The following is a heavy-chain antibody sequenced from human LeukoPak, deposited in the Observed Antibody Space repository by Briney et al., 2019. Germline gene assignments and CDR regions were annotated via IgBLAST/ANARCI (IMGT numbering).Heavy chain of an antibody. CDR2: IYYSGST. Sequence: SETLSLTCTVSGGSISSGDYYWSWIRQPPGKGLEWIGYIYYSGSTYYNPSLKSRVTTSVDTSKNQFSLKLSSVTAADTAVYYCARGARVFDAFDIWGQGTMVTVSS. J-gene: IGHJ3*02. CDR3: ARGARVFDAFDI. CDR1: GGSISSGDYY. V-gene: IGHV4-30-4*01.